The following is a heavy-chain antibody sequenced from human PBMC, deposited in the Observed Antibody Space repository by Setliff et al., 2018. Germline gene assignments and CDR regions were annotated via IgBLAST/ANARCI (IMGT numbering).Heavy chain of an antibody. CDR3: AKDYSMAITVGYCQH. J-gene: IGHJ1*01. D-gene: IGHD1-20*01. CDR2: IRYNGNNK. V-gene: IGHV3-30*02. CDR1: GFTYNNCW. Sequence: GSLRLSCGASGFTYNNCWVSWVRQAPGKGLEWVAFIRYNGNNKYYVDSVKGRFTISRDNSKNTQYLEMNSLRAEDTAVYYCAKDYSMAITVGYCQHWGHGTLVTVS.